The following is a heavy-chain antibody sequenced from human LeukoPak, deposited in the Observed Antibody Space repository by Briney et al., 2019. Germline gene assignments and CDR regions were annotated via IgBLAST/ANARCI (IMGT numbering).Heavy chain of an antibody. CDR3: ARVDTAMVSIDY. Sequence: KPSETLSLTCTVSGGSISSSSYYWGWIRQPPGKGLEWIGSIYYSGSTYYNPSLKSRVTISVDTSKNQFSLKLSSVTAADTAVYYCARVDTAMVSIDYWGQGTLVTVSS. CDR2: IYYSGST. V-gene: IGHV4-39*01. J-gene: IGHJ4*02. D-gene: IGHD5-18*01. CDR1: GGSISSSSYY.